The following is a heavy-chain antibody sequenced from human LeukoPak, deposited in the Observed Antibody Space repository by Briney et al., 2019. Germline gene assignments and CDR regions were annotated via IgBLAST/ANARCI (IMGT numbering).Heavy chain of an antibody. Sequence: GASVKVSCKTSGYTFTNYGISWVRQAPGQGLEWMGIINPSGGSTSYAQKFQGRVTMTRDTSTSTVYMELSSLRSEDTAVYYCARIAAGTTGGDYWGQGTLVTVSS. CDR1: GYTFTNYG. V-gene: IGHV1-46*01. CDR2: INPSGGST. D-gene: IGHD6-13*01. CDR3: ARIAAGTTGGDY. J-gene: IGHJ4*02.